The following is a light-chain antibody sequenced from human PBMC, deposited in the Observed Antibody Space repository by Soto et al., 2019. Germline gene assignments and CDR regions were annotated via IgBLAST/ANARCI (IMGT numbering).Light chain of an antibody. V-gene: IGLV2-23*02. J-gene: IGLJ2*01. CDR1: NNDVGRYSL. Sequence: QSALTQAASVSGSPGQSITISCIGSNNDVGRYSLVSWYQQHPGKAPKLIIYEVTERPSGVSNRFSGSKSGNAASLTITGLQAEDEADYWCCSYAGSTPLVIFGGGTQLTVL. CDR3: CSYAGSTPLVI. CDR2: EVT.